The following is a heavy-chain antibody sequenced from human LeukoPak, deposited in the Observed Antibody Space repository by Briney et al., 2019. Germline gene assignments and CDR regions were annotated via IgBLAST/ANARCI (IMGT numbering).Heavy chain of an antibody. V-gene: IGHV5-51*01. Sequence: HGESLKISCKGSGYSFTSYWVGWVRQMPGKGLEWMGIIYPGDSDTRYSPSFQGQVTISADKSITTAYLQWNSLKASDTAIYYCARRGTADNWFDPWGQGTLVTVSS. CDR3: ARRGTADNWFDP. D-gene: IGHD1-1*01. CDR2: IYPGDSDT. J-gene: IGHJ5*02. CDR1: GYSFTSYW.